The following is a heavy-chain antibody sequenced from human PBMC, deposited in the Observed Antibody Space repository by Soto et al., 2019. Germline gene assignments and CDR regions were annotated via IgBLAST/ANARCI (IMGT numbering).Heavy chain of an antibody. CDR1: GGSISSGDYY. CDR3: ARHRSRGRALLFDP. Sequence: QVQLQESGPGLVKPSQTLSLTCTVSGGSISSGDYYWTWIRQSPGKGLEWIGYIYYSGSTYYNPSLKSRVTISVDTSKNHFSLKLISVTAADTAVYYCARHRSRGRALLFDPWGQGTLVTVSS. CDR2: IYYSGST. D-gene: IGHD1-26*01. V-gene: IGHV4-30-4*01. J-gene: IGHJ5*02.